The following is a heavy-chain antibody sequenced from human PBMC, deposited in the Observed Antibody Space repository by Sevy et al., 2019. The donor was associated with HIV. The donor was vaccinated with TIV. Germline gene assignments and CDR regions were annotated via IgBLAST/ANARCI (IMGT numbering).Heavy chain of an antibody. Sequence: SETLSLTCTVSGGSISSCGYYWSWIRQYPGKGLEWIGYIYYSGNTYYNPSLKSRVTISVDTSKNQFSLKLSSVTAADTAVYYCATTYYYDSNCHSDYWGQGTLVTVSS. J-gene: IGHJ4*02. CDR2: IYYSGNT. CDR3: ATTYYYDSNCHSDY. CDR1: GGSISSCGYY. V-gene: IGHV4-31*03. D-gene: IGHD3-22*01.